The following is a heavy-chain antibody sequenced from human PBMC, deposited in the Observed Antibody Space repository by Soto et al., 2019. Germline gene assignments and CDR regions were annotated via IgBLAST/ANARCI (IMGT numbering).Heavy chain of an antibody. J-gene: IGHJ6*02. Sequence: GGSLRLSCAASGFTFISSPMHWVRQAPGKGLEWVAIISYDGSDKYYADSVKGRFTISRDNSKNTLYLQMNSLRVEDTAIYYCVRDGGSYFDLYYGMDVWGQGTTVTVSS. CDR3: VRDGGSYFDLYYGMDV. CDR2: ISYDGSDK. CDR1: GFTFISSP. V-gene: IGHV3-30-3*01. D-gene: IGHD1-26*01.